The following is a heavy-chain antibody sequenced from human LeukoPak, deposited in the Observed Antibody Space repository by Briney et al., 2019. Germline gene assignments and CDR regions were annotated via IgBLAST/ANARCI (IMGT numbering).Heavy chain of an antibody. CDR2: ISYDGSNK. CDR1: GFTFSSYG. CDR3: AKDRVGRGYCSGGSCLGLFDY. J-gene: IGHJ4*02. V-gene: IGHV3-30*18. Sequence: PGRSLRLSCAASGFTFSSYGMHWVRQAPGKGLEWVAVISYDGSNKYYADSVKGRFTISRDNSKNTLYLQMNSLRAEDTAMYYCAKDRVGRGYCSGGSCLGLFDYWGQGTLVTVSS. D-gene: IGHD2-15*01.